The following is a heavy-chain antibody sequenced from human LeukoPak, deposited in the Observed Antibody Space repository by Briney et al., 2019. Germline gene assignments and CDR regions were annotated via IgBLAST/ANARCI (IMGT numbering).Heavy chain of an antibody. CDR1: GFTVSSNY. CDR3: ARDPHYYDSSGYHRDY. D-gene: IGHD3-22*01. Sequence: PGGSLRHSCAASGFTVSSNYMSWIRQAPGKGLEWVSYISSSGSTIYYADSVKGRFTISRDNAKNSLYLQMNSLRAEDTAVYYCARDPHYYDSSGYHRDYWGQGTLVTVSS. J-gene: IGHJ4*02. V-gene: IGHV3-11*01. CDR2: ISSSGSTI.